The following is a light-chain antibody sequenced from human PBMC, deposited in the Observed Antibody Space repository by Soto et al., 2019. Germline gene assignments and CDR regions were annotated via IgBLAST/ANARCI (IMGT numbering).Light chain of an antibody. CDR3: QQYGISPP. V-gene: IGKV3-20*01. CDR1: QSVSSNY. Sequence: EIVLTQSPGTLSLSPGEGATLSCRASQSVSSNYLAWYQQKGGQAPRLLVYGASSRATGIPDRFSGSGSGTDIMLTISRLEREDFALYYCQQYGISPPFGHGTKVNI. J-gene: IGKJ3*01. CDR2: GAS.